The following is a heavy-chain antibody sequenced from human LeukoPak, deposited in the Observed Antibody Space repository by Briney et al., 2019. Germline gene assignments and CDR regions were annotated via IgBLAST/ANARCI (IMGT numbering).Heavy chain of an antibody. Sequence: SVKVSCKASGYTFTSYGISWVRQAPGQGLEWMGGIIPIFGTANYAQKFQGRVTITADESTSTAYMELSSLRSEDTAVYYCARFQSSSWRIDYWGQGTLVTVSS. V-gene: IGHV1-69*13. CDR1: GYTFTSYG. CDR3: ARFQSSSWRIDY. CDR2: IIPIFGTA. D-gene: IGHD6-13*01. J-gene: IGHJ4*02.